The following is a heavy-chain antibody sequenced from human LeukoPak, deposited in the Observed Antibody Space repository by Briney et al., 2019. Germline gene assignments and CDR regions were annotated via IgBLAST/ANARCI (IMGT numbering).Heavy chain of an antibody. CDR1: GFTFSNYA. J-gene: IGHJ4*02. Sequence: DPGGSLRLSCAASGFTFSNYAMSWVRQVPGKGLERVSAISGSGGNTFYADSVKGRFTISRDNSKNTLYLQVNSLRAADTAIYYCAKVQEMDTILPPFHYWGQGTLVTVSS. CDR3: AKVQEMDTILPPFHY. D-gene: IGHD5-24*01. V-gene: IGHV3-23*01. CDR2: ISGSGGNT.